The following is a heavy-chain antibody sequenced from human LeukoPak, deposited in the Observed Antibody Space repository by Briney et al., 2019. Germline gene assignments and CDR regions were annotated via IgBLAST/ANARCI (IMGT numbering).Heavy chain of an antibody. Sequence: PGGSLRLSCAASGFTFSSYSMNWVRQAPGKGLEWVSYISSSSSTIYYADSVKGRFTISRDNAKNSLYLQMNSLRAEDTAVYYCARDSGRVVITGYLDYWGQGTLVTVSS. CDR2: ISSSSSTI. CDR3: ARDSGRVVITGYLDY. CDR1: GFTFSSYS. J-gene: IGHJ4*02. V-gene: IGHV3-48*01. D-gene: IGHD3-22*01.